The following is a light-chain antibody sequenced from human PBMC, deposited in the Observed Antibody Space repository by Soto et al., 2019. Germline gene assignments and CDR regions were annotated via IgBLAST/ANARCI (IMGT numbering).Light chain of an antibody. V-gene: IGKV3-15*01. Sequence: EVVMTQSPATLSVSPGERVTLSCRASQSVRDNLAWYQQKPGQLPRLLIYGASTRATGLPARFSGSGSGTDFTLTISSLQSEDFAVYYCQQYNNWPLTFGPGTKVDL. J-gene: IGKJ3*01. CDR3: QQYNNWPLT. CDR1: QSVRDN. CDR2: GAS.